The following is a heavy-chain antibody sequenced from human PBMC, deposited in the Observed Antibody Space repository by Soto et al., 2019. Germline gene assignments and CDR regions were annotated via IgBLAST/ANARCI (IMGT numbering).Heavy chain of an antibody. V-gene: IGHV4-39*01. CDR3: ARGFAPFDS. D-gene: IGHD3-10*01. CDR2: IYDSEST. J-gene: IGHJ4*02. Sequence: PSETLSLTCTVSGGSISSGGYYWSWIRQHPGKGLEWIVYIYDSESTYYNPSLKSRVTISVDTSKSQFSLQLSSVTAADTSVYYCARGFAPFDSWGQGILVTVSS. CDR1: GGSISSGGYY.